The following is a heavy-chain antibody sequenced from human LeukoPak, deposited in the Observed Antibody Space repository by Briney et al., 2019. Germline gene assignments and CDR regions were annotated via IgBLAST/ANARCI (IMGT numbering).Heavy chain of an antibody. Sequence: PGGSLRLSCAASGFTFSSYAISWVRQAPGQGLEWMGGIIPIFGTANYAQKFQGRVTITADESTSTAYMELSSLRSEDTAVYYCARGQGSSFWSGYYTFDYWGQGTLVTVSS. CDR2: IIPIFGTA. CDR1: GFTFSSYA. CDR3: ARGQGSSFWSGYYTFDY. D-gene: IGHD3-3*01. J-gene: IGHJ4*02. V-gene: IGHV1-69*01.